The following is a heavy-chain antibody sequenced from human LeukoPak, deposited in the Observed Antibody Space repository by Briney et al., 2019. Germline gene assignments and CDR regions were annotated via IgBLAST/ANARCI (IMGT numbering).Heavy chain of an antibody. Sequence: SETLSLTCTVSGGSISSSSYYWGWIRQPPGKGLEWIGSIYYSGSTYYNPSLKSRVTISVDTSKNQFSLKLSSVTAADTAVYYCARNSGYDTSFDYWGQGTLVTVSS. CDR3: ARNSGYDTSFDY. V-gene: IGHV4-39*07. J-gene: IGHJ4*02. CDR2: IYYSGST. CDR1: GGSISSSSYY. D-gene: IGHD5-12*01.